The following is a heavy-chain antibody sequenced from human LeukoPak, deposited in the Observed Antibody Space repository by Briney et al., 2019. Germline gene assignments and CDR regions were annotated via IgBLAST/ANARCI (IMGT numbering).Heavy chain of an antibody. CDR1: GDSVSSNDAT. D-gene: IGHD5-24*01. CDR3: ARISTTTKWFDP. J-gene: IGHJ5*02. Sequence: SQTLSLTCAISGDSVSSNDATWNWIRQSPSRGLEWLGRTYYRSKWFNDYAVSVKSRVTINSDTSKNQFSLQLNSVTPEDTAVYYCARISTTTKWFDPWGQGTLVTVPS. V-gene: IGHV6-1*01. CDR2: TYYRSKWFN.